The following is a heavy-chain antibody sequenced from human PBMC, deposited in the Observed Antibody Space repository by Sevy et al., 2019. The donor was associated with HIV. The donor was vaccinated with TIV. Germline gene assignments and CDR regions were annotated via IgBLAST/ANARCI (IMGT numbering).Heavy chain of an antibody. CDR1: GYTFTSYG. CDR2: ISAYNGNT. D-gene: IGHD1-26*01. CDR3: ARDRSIVGATDDALDI. V-gene: IGHV1-18*04. Sequence: ASVKVYCKASGYTFTSYGIRWVRQAPGQGLEWMGWISAYNGNTNYAQKLQGRVTMTTDTSTSTAYMELRSLRSDDTAVSYWARDRSIVGATDDALDIRGQGTMVTVSS. J-gene: IGHJ3*02.